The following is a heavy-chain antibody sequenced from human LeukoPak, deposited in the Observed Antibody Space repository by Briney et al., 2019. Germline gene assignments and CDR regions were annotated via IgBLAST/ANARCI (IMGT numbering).Heavy chain of an antibody. CDR1: GGSISGYS. J-gene: IGHJ3*02. Sequence: SETLSLTCTVSGGSISGYSWNWIRQPAGKGLEWIGRIYTSGSTTYSPSLKSRVTMSVDASKNQFSLKLSSVTAADTAVYYCARDKKTSYYDSSGYYYPDAFDIWGQGTTVTVSS. D-gene: IGHD3-22*01. CDR3: ARDKKTSYYDSSGYYYPDAFDI. CDR2: IYTSGST. V-gene: IGHV4-4*07.